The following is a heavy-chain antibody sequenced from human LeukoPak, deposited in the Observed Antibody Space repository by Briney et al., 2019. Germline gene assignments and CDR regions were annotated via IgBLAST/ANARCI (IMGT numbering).Heavy chain of an antibody. CDR2: ISSSSSTI. CDR1: GFTFSSYS. CDR3: ARAAWNDREDY. V-gene: IGHV3-48*04. Sequence: GGSLRLSCAASGFTFSSYSMNWVRQAPGKGLEWVSYISSSSSTIYYADSVKGRFTISRDNAKNSLYLQMNSLRAEDTAVYYCARAAWNDREDYWGQGTLVTVSS. D-gene: IGHD1-1*01. J-gene: IGHJ4*02.